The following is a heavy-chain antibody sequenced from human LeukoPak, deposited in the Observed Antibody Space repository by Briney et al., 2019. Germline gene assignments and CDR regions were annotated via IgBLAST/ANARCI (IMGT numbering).Heavy chain of an antibody. J-gene: IGHJ4*02. D-gene: IGHD3-22*01. CDR3: ARSLYYFDSSGYYYPFNF. V-gene: IGHV1-69*01. CDR1: GGTFSSYA. Sequence: SVKVSCKASGGTFSSYAISWVRQAPGQGLEWMGGIIPIFGTANYAQKFQGRVTITADESTSTAYMELSSLRSEDTAMYYCARSLYYFDSSGYYYPFNFWGQGTLVTVSS. CDR2: IIPIFGTA.